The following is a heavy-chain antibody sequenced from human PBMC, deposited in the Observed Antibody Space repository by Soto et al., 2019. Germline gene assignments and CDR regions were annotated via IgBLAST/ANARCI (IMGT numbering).Heavy chain of an antibody. CDR3: ARDNSISFSYYYYGMDV. CDR2: INGDGSST. V-gene: IGHV3-74*01. Sequence: EVQLVESGGGFVQTGGSLRLSCAASGFTFSRYWMHWVRQAPGKGLVWVSGINGDGSSTGYADSVKGRFTISRDNAKNTLYLQMNSLRAEDTAVYYCARDNSISFSYYYYGMDVWGQGSTVTVSS. J-gene: IGHJ6*02. D-gene: IGHD6-6*01. CDR1: GFTFSRYW.